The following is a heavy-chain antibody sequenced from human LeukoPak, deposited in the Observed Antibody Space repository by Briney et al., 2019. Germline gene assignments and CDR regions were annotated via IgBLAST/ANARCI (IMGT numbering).Heavy chain of an antibody. V-gene: IGHV3-23*01. Sequence: GGSLRLSCAASGFTFSSYAMSWVRQAPGRGLEWVSAISGSGGSTYYADSVKGRFTISRDNSKNTLYLQMNSLRAEDTAVYYCAKQVDHYYYGMDVWGQGTTVTVSS. CDR3: AKQVDHYYYGMDV. J-gene: IGHJ6*02. CDR2: ISGSGGST. CDR1: GFTFSSYA.